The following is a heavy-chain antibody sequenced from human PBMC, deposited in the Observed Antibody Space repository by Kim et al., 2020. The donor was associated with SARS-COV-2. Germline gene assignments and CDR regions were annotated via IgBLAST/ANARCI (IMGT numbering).Heavy chain of an antibody. D-gene: IGHD3-16*01. CDR1: GMTVNSVL. Sequence: GGSLRLSCEVSGMTVNSVLMTWVRQSPGKGLEWVSLIYSDGETFHADSVKGWFTISRDNSKNMLYLQMDSLRVEDTAIYYCSRGVGDYWGQGTQVTVSS. V-gene: IGHV3-53*01. J-gene: IGHJ4*02. CDR3: SRGVGDY. CDR2: IYSDGET.